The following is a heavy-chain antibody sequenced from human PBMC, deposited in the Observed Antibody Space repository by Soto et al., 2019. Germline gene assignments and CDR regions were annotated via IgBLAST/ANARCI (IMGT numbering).Heavy chain of an antibody. CDR3: ARVRRGGIAAAGPFDY. CDR2: INSDGSST. Sequence: EVQLVESGGGLVQPGGSLRLSCAASGFTFSSYWMHWVRQAPGKGLVWVSRINSDGSSTSYADSVKGRFTISRDNAKNPLYPQMNSLRAEDTAVYYCARVRRGGIAAAGPFDYWGQGTLVTVSS. J-gene: IGHJ4*02. V-gene: IGHV3-74*01. D-gene: IGHD6-13*01. CDR1: GFTFSSYW.